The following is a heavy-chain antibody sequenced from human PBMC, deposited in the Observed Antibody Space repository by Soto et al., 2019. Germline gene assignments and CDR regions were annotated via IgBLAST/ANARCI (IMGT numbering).Heavy chain of an antibody. Sequence: ASVEGSCKASGYTFISHGISWGRQGPGQGVGGVGWISAYNGNTNYAQKLQGRVTMTTDTSTSTAYMELRSLRSDDTAVYYCARGWDIVLVPAATDYYYYYGMDVWGQGTTVTVSS. V-gene: IGHV1-18*01. CDR1: GYTFISHG. CDR3: ARGWDIVLVPAATDYYYYYGMDV. CDR2: ISAYNGNT. J-gene: IGHJ6*02. D-gene: IGHD2-2*01.